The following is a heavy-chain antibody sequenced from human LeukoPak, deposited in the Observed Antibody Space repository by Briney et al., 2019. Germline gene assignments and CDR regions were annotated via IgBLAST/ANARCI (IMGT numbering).Heavy chain of an antibody. J-gene: IGHJ4*02. Sequence: PGGSLRLSCAASGFTFSSYSMNWVRQAPGKGLEWVSSISSSSSYIYYADSVKGRFTIPRDNAKNSLYLQMNSLRAEDTVVYYCARDTYYYDSSGPTIDYWGQGTLVTVSS. D-gene: IGHD3-22*01. CDR2: ISSSSSYI. V-gene: IGHV3-21*01. CDR1: GFTFSSYS. CDR3: ARDTYYYDSSGPTIDY.